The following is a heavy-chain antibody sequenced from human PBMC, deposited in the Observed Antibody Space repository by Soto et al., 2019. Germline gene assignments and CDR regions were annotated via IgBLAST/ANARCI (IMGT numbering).Heavy chain of an antibody. CDR2: INPNSGGT. V-gene: IGHV1-2*04. J-gene: IGHJ4*02. D-gene: IGHD2-15*01. Sequence: QVQLVQSGAEVKKPGASVKVSCKASGYTFTGYYMHWVRQAPGQGLECMGWINPNSGGTNYAQKFQGWVTMTRDTSISTAYMELSRLRSDDTAVYYCARDKKYCSGGSCYPYYYFDYWGQGTLVTVSS. CDR1: GYTFTGYY. CDR3: ARDKKYCSGGSCYPYYYFDY.